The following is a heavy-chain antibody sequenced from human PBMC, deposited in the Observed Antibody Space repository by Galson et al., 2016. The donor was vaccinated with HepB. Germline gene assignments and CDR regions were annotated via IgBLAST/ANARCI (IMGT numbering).Heavy chain of an antibody. CDR3: ARGGPSNQALLFPEPLRT. V-gene: IGHV1-69*01. J-gene: IGHJ4*02. D-gene: IGHD2-21*02. Sequence: GQGLEWMGGIIPVSRTPNYAQKFQVRVTITADESTSSSYMEVSSLKSEDTAVYYCARGGPSNQALLFPEPLRTWGQGTLVTVSS. CDR2: IIPVSRTP.